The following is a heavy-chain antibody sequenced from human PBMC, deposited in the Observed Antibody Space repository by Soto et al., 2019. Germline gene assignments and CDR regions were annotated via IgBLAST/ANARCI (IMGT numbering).Heavy chain of an antibody. CDR1: GFTFSNAW. D-gene: IGHD3-22*01. Sequence: EVQLVESGGGLVKPGGSLRLSCAASGFTFSNAWMSWVRQAPGKGLEWVGRIKSKTDGGTTDYAAPVKGRFTISRDDSKNTLYLQMNSLKTEDTAVYYCPTYYYDSSGYFDWGQGTLVTVSS. CDR3: PTYYYDSSGYFD. CDR2: IKSKTDGGTT. J-gene: IGHJ4*02. V-gene: IGHV3-15*01.